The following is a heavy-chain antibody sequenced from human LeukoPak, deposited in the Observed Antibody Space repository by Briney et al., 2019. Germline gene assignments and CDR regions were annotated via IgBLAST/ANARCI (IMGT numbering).Heavy chain of an antibody. CDR2: ISYDGRNK. D-gene: IGHD3-10*01. Sequence: GRSLRLSCAASGFTFSSYGIHWVRQAPGKGLEWVAVISYDGRNKYYADSVKGRFIISRDNSKNTLYLQMNSLRAEDTAVYYCAGPGGPSAFDIWGQGTMVTVSS. V-gene: IGHV3-30*03. CDR3: AGPGGPSAFDI. CDR1: GFTFSSYG. J-gene: IGHJ3*02.